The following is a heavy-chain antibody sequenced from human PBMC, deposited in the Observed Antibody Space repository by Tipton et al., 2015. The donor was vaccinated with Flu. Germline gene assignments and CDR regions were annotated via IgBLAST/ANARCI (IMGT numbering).Heavy chain of an antibody. J-gene: IGHJ6*02. CDR1: GYTFTNFG. V-gene: IGHV1-18*01. Sequence: QLVQSGVEVKKPGASVKVSCKASGYTFTNFGITWVRQAPGQGLEWMGWISGYNGDTNYAEKLQGRVTMTTDASTHTAYMELRSLKSDDTAMYYCGRDRGSYNIHLEYHYYYGMDVWGQGTTVTVSS. D-gene: IGHD1-26*01. CDR3: GRDRGSYNIHLEYHYYYGMDV. CDR2: ISGYNGDT.